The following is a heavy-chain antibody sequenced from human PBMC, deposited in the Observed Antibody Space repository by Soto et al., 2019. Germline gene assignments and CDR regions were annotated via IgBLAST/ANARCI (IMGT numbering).Heavy chain of an antibody. CDR1: GFTFSSYA. CDR2: ISGSGGST. D-gene: IGHD3-22*01. V-gene: IGHV3-23*01. Sequence: VQLLESGGGLVQPGGSLRLSCAASGFTFSSYAMSWVRQAPGKGLEWVSAISGSGGSTYYADSVKGRFTISRDNSKNTLYLQMNSLRAEDTAVYYCAKGRPYYYDSSGYYFDYWGQGTLVTVSS. CDR3: AKGRPYYYDSSGYYFDY. J-gene: IGHJ4*02.